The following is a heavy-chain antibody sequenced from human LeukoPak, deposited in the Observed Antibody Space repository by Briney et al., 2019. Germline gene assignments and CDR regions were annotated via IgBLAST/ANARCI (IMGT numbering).Heavy chain of an antibody. CDR2: ISSSGSTI. Sequence: GGSLRLSCAAAGFTFSDYYMSWIRQAPGKGLEWVSYISSSGSTIYYADSVKGRFTISRDNAKNSLYLQMNSLRAEDTAVYYCAIDEAEDGIRYFDWLRGDAFDIWGQGTMVTVSS. CDR3: AIDEAEDGIRYFDWLRGDAFDI. J-gene: IGHJ3*02. V-gene: IGHV3-11*01. D-gene: IGHD3-9*01. CDR1: GFTFSDYY.